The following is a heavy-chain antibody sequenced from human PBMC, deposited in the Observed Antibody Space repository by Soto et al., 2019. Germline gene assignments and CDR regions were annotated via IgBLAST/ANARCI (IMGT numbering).Heavy chain of an antibody. D-gene: IGHD3-22*01. CDR1: GLTFSSYA. Sequence: VGSLRLSCAASGLTFSSYAMHWVRQAPGKGLEYVSAISSNGGSTYYADSVKGRFTISRDNSKNTLYLQMGSLRAGDMAVYYCARAGPDYYDSSGYYTLGAFDIWGQGTMVTVSS. V-gene: IGHV3-64*02. CDR2: ISSNGGST. J-gene: IGHJ3*02. CDR3: ARAGPDYYDSSGYYTLGAFDI.